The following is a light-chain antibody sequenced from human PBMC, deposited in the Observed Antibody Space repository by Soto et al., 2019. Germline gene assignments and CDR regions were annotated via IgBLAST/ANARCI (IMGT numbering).Light chain of an antibody. CDR1: ESIDSW. CDR2: KAS. Sequence: DIQMTQSPSTLSASVGDRVTITCRASESIDSWLAWHQQKLGRAPKLLISKASSLESGVPSRFSGSGFGTEFTLTISSLQPDDFATYYCQQYNSYRAFGQGTKVDIK. CDR3: QQYNSYRA. V-gene: IGKV1-5*03. J-gene: IGKJ1*01.